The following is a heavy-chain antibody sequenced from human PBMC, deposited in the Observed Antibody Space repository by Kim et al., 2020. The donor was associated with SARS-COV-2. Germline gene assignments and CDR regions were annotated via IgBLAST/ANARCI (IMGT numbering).Heavy chain of an antibody. V-gene: IGHV3-23*01. CDR1: GVTFSTYA. Sequence: GGSLRLSCAASGVTFSTYAMSWVRQAPGKGLEWVSSFSDSIPRTYYADSVKGRFTISRDNSKNTLYLQMNSLTAEDTAVYYCAKNIAAGGFDYWGQGTLVTVSS. J-gene: IGHJ4*02. CDR2: FSDSIPRT. CDR3: AKNIAAGGFDY. D-gene: IGHD6-13*01.